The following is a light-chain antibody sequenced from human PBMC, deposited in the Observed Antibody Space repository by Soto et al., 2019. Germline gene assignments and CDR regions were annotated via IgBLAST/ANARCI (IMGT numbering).Light chain of an antibody. V-gene: IGKV3-15*01. CDR3: QQYNNWPPWT. Sequence: EIVMTQSPATLSVSPGERATLSCRASQSVSSNLAWYQQTPGQAPRLLIYGASTRATGIPARFSGSGSGTEFNHTISSLQSEDVAVYYCQQYNNWPPWTFGQGTKVEIK. J-gene: IGKJ1*01. CDR1: QSVSSN. CDR2: GAS.